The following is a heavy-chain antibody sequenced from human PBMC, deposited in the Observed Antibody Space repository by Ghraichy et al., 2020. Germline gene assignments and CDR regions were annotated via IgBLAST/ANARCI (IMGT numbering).Heavy chain of an antibody. Sequence: GGSLRLSCAASGFTLSTYGMSWVRQVPGKGLQWVANIKQDGSEKYYVDSVKGRCTISRDNGKNSVYLQMNSLRADDTAVYYCARSHFTLIIGRSDYWGQGTLVTVSS. D-gene: IGHD1-26*01. CDR1: GFTLSTYG. J-gene: IGHJ4*02. V-gene: IGHV3-7*03. CDR3: ARSHFTLIIGRSDY. CDR2: IKQDGSEK.